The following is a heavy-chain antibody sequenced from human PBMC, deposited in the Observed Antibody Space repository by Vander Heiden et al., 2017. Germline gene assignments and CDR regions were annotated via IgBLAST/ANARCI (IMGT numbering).Heavy chain of an antibody. CDR1: GFTFGSYA. CDR3: ARGVAMIVVVITQPFDY. D-gene: IGHD3-22*01. Sequence: QVQLVESGGGVVQPGRSLRLSCAASGFTFGSYAMHWVRQAPGKGLEWVAVISYDGSNKYYADSVKGRFTISRDNSKNTLYLQMNSLRAEDTAVYYCARGVAMIVVVITQPFDYWGQGTLVTVSS. CDR2: ISYDGSNK. J-gene: IGHJ4*02. V-gene: IGHV3-30-3*01.